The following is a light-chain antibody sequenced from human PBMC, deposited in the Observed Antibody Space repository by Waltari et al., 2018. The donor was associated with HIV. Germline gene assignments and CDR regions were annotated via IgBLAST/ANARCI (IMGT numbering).Light chain of an antibody. CDR2: WAS. CDR1: QSVLYSSNNKKV. CDR3: QQHYTTPYT. Sequence: DIVMTQSPDSLALSLGARATINCKSNQSVLYSSNNKKVLAWYQQKSGQRPKLLVYWASTRESGVPDRFSGSGSGTDFTLTISSLQAEDVAVYFCQQHYTTPYTFGQGTKLEIK. V-gene: IGKV4-1*01. J-gene: IGKJ2*01.